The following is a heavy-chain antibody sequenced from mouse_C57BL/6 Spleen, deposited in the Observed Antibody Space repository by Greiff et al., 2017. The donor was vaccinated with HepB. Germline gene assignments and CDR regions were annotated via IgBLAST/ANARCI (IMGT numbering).Heavy chain of an antibody. CDR3: ARGGDYYGNYPDY. CDR2: IDPGSGNT. J-gene: IGHJ2*01. D-gene: IGHD2-1*01. Sequence: VQLQQSGPELVKPGASVKISCKASGYSFTSYYIHWVKQRPGQGLEWIGWIDPGSGNTKYNEKFKGKATLTADTSSSTAYMQLSSLTSEDSAVYYCARGGDYYGNYPDYWGQGTTLTVSS. CDR1: GYSFTSYY. V-gene: IGHV1-66*01.